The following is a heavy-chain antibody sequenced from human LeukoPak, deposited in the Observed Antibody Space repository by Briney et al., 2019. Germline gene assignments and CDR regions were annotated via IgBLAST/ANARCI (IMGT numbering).Heavy chain of an antibody. Sequence: ASVKVSCKASGYAFVGYYVHWVRQAPGQGLEWMGWINPRSGDTHYAQQFQGRVSMTRDTSISTAYMDLNTLTSDDTAVYYCARGGPQWLEGYYGVDVWGQGTTLTVSS. D-gene: IGHD6-19*01. V-gene: IGHV1-2*02. J-gene: IGHJ6*02. CDR2: INPRSGDT. CDR3: ARGGPQWLEGYYGVDV. CDR1: GYAFVGYY.